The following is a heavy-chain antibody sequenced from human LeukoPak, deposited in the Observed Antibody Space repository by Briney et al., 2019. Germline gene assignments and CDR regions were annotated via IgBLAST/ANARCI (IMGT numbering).Heavy chain of an antibody. J-gene: IGHJ4*02. Sequence: SETLSLTCTVSGASISNHYWNWVQQSPGKGLEWIGYVYDSGSTNYNPSLKSRVTISVDTSKNQFSLKLSSVTAAGTAVYYCARLVAYCDKTSCSGSWGQGTLVTVSS. D-gene: IGHD2-21*01. CDR2: VYDSGST. CDR3: ARLVAYCDKTSCSGS. CDR1: GASISNHY. V-gene: IGHV4-59*11.